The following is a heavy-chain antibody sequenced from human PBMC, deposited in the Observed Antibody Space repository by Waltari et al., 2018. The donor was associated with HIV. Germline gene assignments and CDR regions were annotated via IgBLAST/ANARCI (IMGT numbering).Heavy chain of an antibody. CDR3: ARERKEGYGDAFDI. CDR2: IWYDGSNK. CDR1: GFTFSSYG. D-gene: IGHD3-16*01. Sequence: QVQLVESGGGVVQPGRSLRLSCAASGFTFSSYGMHWVRQAPGKGLEGVAVIWYDGSNKYYADSVKGRFTISRDNSKNTLYLQMNSLRAEDTAVYYCARERKEGYGDAFDIWGQGTMVTVSS. J-gene: IGHJ3*02. V-gene: IGHV3-33*01.